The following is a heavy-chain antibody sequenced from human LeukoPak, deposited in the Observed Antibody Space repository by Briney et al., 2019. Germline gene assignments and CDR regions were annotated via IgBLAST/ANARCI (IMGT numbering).Heavy chain of an antibody. CDR1: EYIFTTYW. CDR2: IYPGDSDT. V-gene: IGHV5-51*01. J-gene: IGHJ4*02. CDR3: ARCGTIGTGGDY. D-gene: IGHD1-1*01. Sequence: GESLKISCKASEYIFTTYWIDWVRQLPAKGLEWRGSIYPGDSDTRYSPSFQGQVTISADKSISTAYLQWSSLKASDSAMYYCARCGTIGTGGDYWGQGTLVTVSS.